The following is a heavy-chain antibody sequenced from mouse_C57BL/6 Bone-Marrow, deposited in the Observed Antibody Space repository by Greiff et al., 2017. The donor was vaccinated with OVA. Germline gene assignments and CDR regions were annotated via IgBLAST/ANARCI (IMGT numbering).Heavy chain of an antibody. D-gene: IGHD1-1*02. CDR2: ISDGGGYT. V-gene: IGHV5-4*01. CDR3: ARGLCAMDY. Sequence: EVQLVESGGGLVKPGGSLKLSCAASGFTFSSYAMSWVSQTPEKRLEWVATISDGGGYTYYPDNVKGRFTISRDNAKNNLYLQMSHLKSEDTSMYYCARGLCAMDYWCQGTSVTVSS. CDR1: GFTFSSYA. J-gene: IGHJ4*01.